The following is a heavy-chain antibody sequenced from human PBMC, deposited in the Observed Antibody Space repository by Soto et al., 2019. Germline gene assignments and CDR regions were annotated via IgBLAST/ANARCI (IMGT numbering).Heavy chain of an antibody. Sequence: GASVKVSCKASGYTFTSYGISWVRQAPGQGLEWMGWISAYNGNTNYAQKLQGRVTMTTDTSTSTAYMELRSLRSDDTAVYYCARDQNFWSGYFLGPNQNWFDPWGQGTLVTVSS. V-gene: IGHV1-18*01. CDR1: GYTFTSYG. CDR2: ISAYNGNT. D-gene: IGHD3-3*01. J-gene: IGHJ5*02. CDR3: ARDQNFWSGYFLGPNQNWFDP.